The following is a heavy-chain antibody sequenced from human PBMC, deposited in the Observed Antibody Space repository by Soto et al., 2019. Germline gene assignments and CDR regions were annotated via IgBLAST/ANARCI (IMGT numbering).Heavy chain of an antibody. CDR2: ITAYNGQK. CDR3: ARDRHFASGGANWFDP. V-gene: IGHV1-18*01. Sequence: QVQLVQSGAEVKKPGASVKVSCKASGYTFTSYGISWVRQAPGQGLEWMGLITAYNGQKTYAQKFQGRVTMTTDTSTSTAYMELRTLRSDDTAVYYCARDRHFASGGANWFDPWGQGTLVTVSS. J-gene: IGHJ5*02. D-gene: IGHD3-10*01. CDR1: GYTFTSYG.